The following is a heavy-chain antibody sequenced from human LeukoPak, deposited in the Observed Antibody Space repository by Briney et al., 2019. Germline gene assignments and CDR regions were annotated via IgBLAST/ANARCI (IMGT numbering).Heavy chain of an antibody. CDR1: GYTFTSYD. Sequence: ASVKVSCKASGYTFTSYDINWVRQATGQGLEWMGWMNPNSGNTGYAQKFQGRVTITRNTSISTAYMELSSLRSEDTAVYYCARRRFYSRVAFDIWGQGTMVTVSS. CDR2: MNPNSGNT. J-gene: IGHJ3*02. V-gene: IGHV1-8*03. D-gene: IGHD2-15*01. CDR3: ARRRFYSRVAFDI.